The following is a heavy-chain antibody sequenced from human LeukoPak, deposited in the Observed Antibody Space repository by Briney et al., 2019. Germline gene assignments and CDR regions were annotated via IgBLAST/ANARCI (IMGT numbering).Heavy chain of an antibody. CDR3: ARESSYGHYFDY. CDR2: ISSNRGAT. V-gene: IGHV1-2*02. Sequence: VKVSCKASGYSFTDYFMHWVRQAPGQGLEWMGWISSNRGATNFAQKFQGRVTMTRDTSVSTAYMELSSLRSDDTAVYYCARESSYGHYFDYWGQGTLVTVSS. D-gene: IGHD5-18*01. J-gene: IGHJ4*02. CDR1: GYSFTDYF.